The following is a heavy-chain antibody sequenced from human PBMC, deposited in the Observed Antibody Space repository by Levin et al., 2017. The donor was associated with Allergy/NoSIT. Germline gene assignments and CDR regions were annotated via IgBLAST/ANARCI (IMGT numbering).Heavy chain of an antibody. J-gene: IGHJ4*02. CDR3: ARIPYYDILTGYY. CDR2: IYHSGST. CDR1: GSSISSGYY. D-gene: IGHD3-9*01. V-gene: IGHV4-38-2*02. Sequence: SETLSLTCTVSGSSISSGYYWGWIRQPPGKGLEWIGSIYHSGSTYYNPSLKSRVTISVDTSKNQFSLKLSSVTAADTAVYYCARIPYYDILTGYYWGQGTLVTVSS.